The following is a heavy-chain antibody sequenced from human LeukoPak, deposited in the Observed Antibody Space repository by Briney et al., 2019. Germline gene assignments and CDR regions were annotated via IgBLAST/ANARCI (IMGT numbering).Heavy chain of an antibody. J-gene: IGHJ5*02. Sequence: PSETLSLTCTVSGGSISSYYWSWIRQPPGKGLEWIGYIYYSGSTNYNPSLKSRVTISVDTSKNQFSLKLSSVTAADTAVYYCARHKGSLRYFVGWFDHWDQGTLVTVSS. CDR2: IYYSGST. CDR1: GGSISSYY. V-gene: IGHV4-59*08. CDR3: ARHKGSLRYFVGWFDH. D-gene: IGHD3-9*01.